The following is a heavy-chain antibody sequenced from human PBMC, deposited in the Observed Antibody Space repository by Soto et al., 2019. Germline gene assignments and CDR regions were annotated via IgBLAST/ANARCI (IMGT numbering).Heavy chain of an antibody. CDR3: VKFLRYSDRSPDFAY. D-gene: IGHD3-9*01. Sequence: VGSLRLSCSASGFTFSSYAMHWVRQAPGKGLEYVSAISSNGGSTYYAESVKGRFTISRDNSKNTLYLQMSSLRAEDTAVYYCVKFLRYSDRSPDFAYCAQGTLVPVSS. J-gene: IGHJ4*02. CDR2: ISSNGGST. CDR1: GFTFSSYA. V-gene: IGHV3-64D*06.